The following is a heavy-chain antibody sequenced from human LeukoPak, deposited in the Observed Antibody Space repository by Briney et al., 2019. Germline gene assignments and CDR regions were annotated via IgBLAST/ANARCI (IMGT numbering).Heavy chain of an antibody. CDR2: MNPNSGNT. D-gene: IGHD3-3*01. V-gene: IGHV1-8*01. Sequence: GASVKVSCKASGYTFTSYDINWVRQATGQGLEWMGWMNPNSGNTGYAQKFQGRVTMTRDTSISTAYMELSRLRSDDTAVYYCARGRGSFAFGFHWGQGTLVTVSS. CDR1: GYTFTSYD. J-gene: IGHJ4*02. CDR3: ARGRGSFAFGFH.